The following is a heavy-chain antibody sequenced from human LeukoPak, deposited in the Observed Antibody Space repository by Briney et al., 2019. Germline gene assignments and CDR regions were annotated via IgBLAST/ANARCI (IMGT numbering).Heavy chain of an antibody. J-gene: IGHJ6*02. Sequence: GASVTVSCKASGYTFTNFYMHWVRQAPGQGLEWMGWINTNTGNPTYAQGFTGRFVFSLDTSVSTAYLQISSLKAEDTAVYYCARGIGYCSSTSCKDYGMDVWGQGTTVTVSS. CDR3: ARGIGYCSSTSCKDYGMDV. CDR1: GYTFTNFY. V-gene: IGHV7-4-1*02. D-gene: IGHD2-2*01. CDR2: INTNTGNP.